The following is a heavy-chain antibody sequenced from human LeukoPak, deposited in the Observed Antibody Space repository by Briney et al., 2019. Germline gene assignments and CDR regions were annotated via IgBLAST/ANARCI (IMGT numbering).Heavy chain of an antibody. CDR3: AKGSSSSGYYYYYGMDA. Sequence: GGSLRLSCAASGFTFSSYAMSWVRQAPGKGLEWVSAISGSGGSTYYADSVKGRFTISRDNSKNTLYLQMNSLRAEDTAVYYCAKGSSSSGYYYYYGMDAWGQGTTVTVSS. D-gene: IGHD6-6*01. V-gene: IGHV3-23*01. CDR2: ISGSGGST. CDR1: GFTFSSYA. J-gene: IGHJ6*02.